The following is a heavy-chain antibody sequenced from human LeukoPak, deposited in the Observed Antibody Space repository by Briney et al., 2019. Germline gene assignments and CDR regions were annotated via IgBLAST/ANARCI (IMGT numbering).Heavy chain of an antibody. V-gene: IGHV4-34*01. D-gene: IGHD3/OR15-3a*01. Sequence: SETLSLTCAVYGGSFSGYYWSWIRQPPGKGLEWIGEINHSGSTNYNPSLKSGVTISVDTSKNQFSLKLSSVTAADTAVYYCARGWTDGMDVWGQGTTVTVSS. J-gene: IGHJ6*02. CDR3: ARGWTDGMDV. CDR2: INHSGST. CDR1: GGSFSGYY.